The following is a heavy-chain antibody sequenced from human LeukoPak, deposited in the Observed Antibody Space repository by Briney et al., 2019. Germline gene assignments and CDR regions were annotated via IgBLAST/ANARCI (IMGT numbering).Heavy chain of an antibody. J-gene: IGHJ3*02. Sequence: GESLKISCKGSGYSFTSYWLGWVRQMPGKGLEWMGIIYPGDSDTRYSPSFQGQVTISADKSISTAYLQWSSLKASDTAMYYCARSPPNCGGDCFDAFDIWGQGTMVTVSS. CDR1: GYSFTSYW. V-gene: IGHV5-51*01. D-gene: IGHD2-21*02. CDR2: IYPGDSDT. CDR3: ARSPPNCGGDCFDAFDI.